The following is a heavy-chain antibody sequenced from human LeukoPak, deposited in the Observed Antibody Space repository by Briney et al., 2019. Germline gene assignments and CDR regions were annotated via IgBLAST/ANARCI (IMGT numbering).Heavy chain of an antibody. CDR2: ISSSSSTI. CDR3: ARSAGEIYYYYGMDV. D-gene: IGHD3-16*01. J-gene: IGHJ6*02. Sequence: PGGSLRLSCAASGFSFSSYSMNWVRQAPGKGLEWVSYISSSSSTIYYADSVKGRFTISRDNAKNSLYLQMNSLRAEDTAVYYCARSAGEIYYYYGMDVWGQGTTVAVSS. CDR1: GFSFSSYS. V-gene: IGHV3-48*01.